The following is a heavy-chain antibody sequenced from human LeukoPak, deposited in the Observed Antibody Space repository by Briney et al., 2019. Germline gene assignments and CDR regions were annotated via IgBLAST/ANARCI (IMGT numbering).Heavy chain of an antibody. CDR1: GYTFTSYA. V-gene: IGHV7-4-1*02. D-gene: IGHD6-13*01. CDR2: INTNTGNP. J-gene: IGHJ4*02. CDR3: AIVAAAGTLDY. Sequence: GASVKVSCKASGYTFTSYAMNWVRQAPGQGLEWMGWINTNTGNPTYAQGFTGRFVFSLDTSVSTAYLQISSLKAEDTAVYYRAIVAAAGTLDYWGQGTLVTVSS.